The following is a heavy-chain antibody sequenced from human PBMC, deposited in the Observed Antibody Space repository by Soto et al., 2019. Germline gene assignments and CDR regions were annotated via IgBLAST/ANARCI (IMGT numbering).Heavy chain of an antibody. D-gene: IGHD3-10*01. CDR1: GGTFNTYA. J-gene: IGHJ4*02. V-gene: IGHV1-69*19. Sequence: QVQLVQSGAEMKKPGSSVKVSCQSSGGTFNTYAMNWVRQAPGQGPEGRGDISPRFGAANYAPKFQGRVTITADESTGTSYMQLSSLTSEDTALYFCAREVQVHTPAFVYWGQGTLVTVSS. CDR3: AREVQVHTPAFVY. CDR2: ISPRFGAA.